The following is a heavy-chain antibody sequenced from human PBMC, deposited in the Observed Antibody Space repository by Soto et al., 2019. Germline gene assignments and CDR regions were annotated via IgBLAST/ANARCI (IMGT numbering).Heavy chain of an antibody. CDR3: AKDGAGSGWYFPY. CDR2: ISYDGSNK. J-gene: IGHJ4*02. CDR1: GFTFSSYG. V-gene: IGHV3-30*18. D-gene: IGHD6-19*01. Sequence: QVQLVESGGGVVQPGRSLRLSCAASGFTFSSYGMHWVRQAPGKGLEWVAVISYDGSNKYYADSVKGRFTISRDNSKNSLYLQMNSLRAEDKAVYYCAKDGAGSGWYFPYWGQGTLVTVSS.